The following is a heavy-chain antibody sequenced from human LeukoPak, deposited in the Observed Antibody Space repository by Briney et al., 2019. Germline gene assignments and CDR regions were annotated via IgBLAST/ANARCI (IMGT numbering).Heavy chain of an antibody. D-gene: IGHD6-13*01. CDR3: ARDLGIRYSSSWYGKNWFDP. CDR2: INPSGGST. CDR1: GYTFTSYY. Sequence: GASVKVSCKASGYTFTSYYMHWVRQAPGQGLEWMGIINPSGGSTSYAQKFQGRVTMTRDTSTSTAYMELRSLRSDDTAVYYCARDLGIRYSSSWYGKNWFDPWGQGTLVTVSS. J-gene: IGHJ5*02. V-gene: IGHV1-46*01.